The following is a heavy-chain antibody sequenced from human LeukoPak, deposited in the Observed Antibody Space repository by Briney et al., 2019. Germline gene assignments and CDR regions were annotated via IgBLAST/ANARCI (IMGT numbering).Heavy chain of an antibody. D-gene: IGHD3-10*01. V-gene: IGHV4-34*01. Sequence: ASETLSLTCAVYGGSFSGYYWSWIRQPPGKGLEWIGEINHSGSTNYNPSLKSRVTISVDTSKNQFSLKLSSVTAADTAVYYCARLEGMYYYGSGSYAFDYWGQGTLVTVSS. CDR1: GGSFSGYY. J-gene: IGHJ4*02. CDR3: ARLEGMYYYGSGSYAFDY. CDR2: INHSGST.